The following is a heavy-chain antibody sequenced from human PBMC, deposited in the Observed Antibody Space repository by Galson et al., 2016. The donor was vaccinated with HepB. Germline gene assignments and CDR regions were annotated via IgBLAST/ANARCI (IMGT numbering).Heavy chain of an antibody. Sequence: SLTCTVSGGSISSRNYYWGWIRQPPGKGLEWIGSINYSGNTYYNPSLKSRVTMSIDTSKNQFSLRLSSVTAADTAVYYCARVAWYQYGSGSYDYWGQGTLVSVSS. V-gene: IGHV4-39*01. J-gene: IGHJ4*02. CDR2: INYSGNT. D-gene: IGHD3-10*01. CDR1: GGSISSRNYY. CDR3: ARVAWYQYGSGSYDY.